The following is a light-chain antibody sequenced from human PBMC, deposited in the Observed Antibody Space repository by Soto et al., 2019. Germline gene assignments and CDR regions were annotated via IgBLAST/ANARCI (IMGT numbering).Light chain of an antibody. Sequence: EIVVTQSPATLSVSPGERATLSCRTSQSVSSHVAWYQQKPGQAPRLLIHGASTRATAIPARFSGSGSGTEFTLTISSLQSEDFVVYYCQQYNKWPAITFGQGTRLEIK. CDR2: GAS. CDR1: QSVSSH. CDR3: QQYNKWPAIT. V-gene: IGKV3-15*01. J-gene: IGKJ5*01.